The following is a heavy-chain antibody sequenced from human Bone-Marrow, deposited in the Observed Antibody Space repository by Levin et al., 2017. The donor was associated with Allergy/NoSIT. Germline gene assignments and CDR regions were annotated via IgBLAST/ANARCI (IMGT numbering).Heavy chain of an antibody. Sequence: SSETLSLTCSVSGDSITSSSYYWAWIRQPPGKGLEYIGTIYYSGSTSYNPSLKSRVTVSVDTSNNQFSLKLRSVTAADTAVYYCARQSFGRGRFDPWGQGTLVTVSS. CDR1: GDSITSSSYY. CDR2: IYYSGST. D-gene: IGHD3-16*01. V-gene: IGHV4-39*01. J-gene: IGHJ5*02. CDR3: ARQSFGRGRFDP.